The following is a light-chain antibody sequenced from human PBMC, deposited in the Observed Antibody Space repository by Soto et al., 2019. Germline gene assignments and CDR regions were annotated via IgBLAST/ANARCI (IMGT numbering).Light chain of an antibody. Sequence: EKVMTQSPATLSVSPGERVTLSCRASQSVVTNLAWYQQKPGQAPRLLISVASTRATGIPDRFIGSGSGTEFTLTITSLQSEDFAVYYCQHYNDRPLTFGQGTKVEIK. V-gene: IGKV3-15*01. J-gene: IGKJ1*01. CDR3: QHYNDRPLT. CDR2: VAS. CDR1: QSVVTN.